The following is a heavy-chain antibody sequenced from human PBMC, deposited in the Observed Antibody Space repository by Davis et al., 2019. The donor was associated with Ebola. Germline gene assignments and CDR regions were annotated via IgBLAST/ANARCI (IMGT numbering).Heavy chain of an antibody. CDR2: IFHSGST. D-gene: IGHD2-2*01. V-gene: IGHV4-4*02. Sequence: MPSETLSLTCAVSGGSISSSNWWSWVRQPPGKGLEWIGEIFHSGSTNYNPSLKSRVTISVDKSRNQFSLKLSSVTAADTAVYYCASFGALRGCSSTSCYGVDPWGQGTLVTVSS. CDR1: GGSISSSNW. CDR3: ASFGALRGCSSTSCYGVDP. J-gene: IGHJ5*02.